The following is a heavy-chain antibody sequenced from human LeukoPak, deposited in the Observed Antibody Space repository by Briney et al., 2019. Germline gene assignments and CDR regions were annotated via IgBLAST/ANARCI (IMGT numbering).Heavy chain of an antibody. CDR3: ARAGSEGSGDDY. Sequence: SVKVSCKASGYTFTSYGISWVRQAPGQGLEWMGGIIPIFGTANYAQKFQGRVTITADESTSTAYMELSSLRSEDTAVYYCARAGSEGSGDDYWGQGTLVTVSS. V-gene: IGHV1-69*13. J-gene: IGHJ4*02. CDR1: GYTFTSYG. CDR2: IIPIFGTA. D-gene: IGHD3-3*01.